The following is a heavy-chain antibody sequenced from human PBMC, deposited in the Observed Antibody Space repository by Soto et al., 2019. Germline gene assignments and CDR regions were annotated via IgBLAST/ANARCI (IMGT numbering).Heavy chain of an antibody. D-gene: IGHD5-12*01. V-gene: IGHV1-69*02. CDR2: IIPILGIA. CDR3: ARLSRGYSGYDYDP. J-gene: IGHJ5*02. Sequence: ASVKVSCKASGGTLSSYTISWVRQAPGQGLEWMGRIIPILGIANYAQKFQGRVTITADKSTSTAYMELSSLRSEDTAVYYCARLSRGYSGYDYDPWGQGTLVTVSS. CDR1: GGTLSSYT.